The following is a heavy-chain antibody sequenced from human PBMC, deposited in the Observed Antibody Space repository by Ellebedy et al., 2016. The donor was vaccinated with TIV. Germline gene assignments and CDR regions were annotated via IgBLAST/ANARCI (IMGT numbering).Heavy chain of an antibody. V-gene: IGHV3-33*01. CDR1: GFTFSSYG. Sequence: PGGSLRLSCAASGFTFSSYGMHWVRQAPGKGLEWVAVIWYDGSNKYYADSVKGRFTISRDNSKNTLYLQMNSLRAEDTAVYYCARDRLGGWELIFDYWGQGTLVTVSS. CDR3: ARDRLGGWELIFDY. D-gene: IGHD1-26*01. J-gene: IGHJ4*02. CDR2: IWYDGSNK.